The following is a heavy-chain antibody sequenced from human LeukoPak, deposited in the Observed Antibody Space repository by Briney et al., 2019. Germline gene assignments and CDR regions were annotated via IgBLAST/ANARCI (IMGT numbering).Heavy chain of an antibody. CDR3: ARHSIDYDILTGYYNGLDV. CDR1: GYTFTGYF. D-gene: IGHD3-9*01. V-gene: IGHV1-2*02. J-gene: IGHJ6*02. Sequence: ASVKVSCKASGYTFTGYFMHWVRQPPGQGLDWMGWINPNTGGTKYAQKFQGRVTMTRDTSIGTAYMELSTVTSDDTAVYYCARHSIDYDILTGYYNGLDVWGQGTTVTLSS. CDR2: INPNTGGT.